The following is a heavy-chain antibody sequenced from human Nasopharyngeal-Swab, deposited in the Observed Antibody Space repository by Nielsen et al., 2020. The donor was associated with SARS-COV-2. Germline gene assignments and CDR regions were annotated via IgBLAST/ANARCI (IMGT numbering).Heavy chain of an antibody. J-gene: IGHJ5*02. CDR3: VRSPSSISPGWFDP. Sequence: GESLKISCAASGFTFRSYWMHWVRQAPGKGLVWVSRINSEGSSTSYADSVKGRFTISRDNAKNTLYLQMNSLRAEDTAVYYCVRSPSSISPGWFDPWGQGTLVTVSS. D-gene: IGHD1-14*01. V-gene: IGHV3-74*01. CDR2: INSEGSST. CDR1: GFTFRSYW.